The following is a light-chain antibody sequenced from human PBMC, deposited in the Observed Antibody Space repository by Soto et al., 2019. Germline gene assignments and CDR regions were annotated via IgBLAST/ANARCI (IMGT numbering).Light chain of an antibody. CDR1: QSVSSN. CDR3: HQYNNWPRT. J-gene: IGKJ2*01. V-gene: IGKV3-15*01. Sequence: EIVMTQSPATLSVSPGERATLSCRASQSVSSNLAWYQQKPGQAPRLLIYGASTRATGIPARFSGSGSGTEFTFTISSLQSEDFAVYYCHQYNNWPRTFGRGNKVDIK. CDR2: GAS.